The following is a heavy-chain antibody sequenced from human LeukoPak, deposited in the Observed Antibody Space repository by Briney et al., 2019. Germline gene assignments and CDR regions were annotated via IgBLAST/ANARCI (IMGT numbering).Heavy chain of an antibody. CDR3: ARGIAAAGILGSYYYYYMDV. J-gene: IGHJ6*03. Sequence: SVKVSCKASGGTFSSYAISWVRQAPGQGLEWVGGIIPIFGTANYAQKFQGRVTITADESTSTAYMELSSLRSEDTAVYYCARGIAAAGILGSYYYYYMDVWGKGTTVTVSS. D-gene: IGHD6-13*01. CDR2: IIPIFGTA. V-gene: IGHV1-69*01. CDR1: GGTFSSYA.